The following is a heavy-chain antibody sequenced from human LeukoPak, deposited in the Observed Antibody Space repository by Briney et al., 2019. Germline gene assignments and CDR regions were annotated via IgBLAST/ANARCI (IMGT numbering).Heavy chain of an antibody. Sequence: RASVKVSCKASGYTFTGYYMHWVRQAPGQGLEWMGWINPNSGGTNYAQKFQGRVTMTRDTSISTAYMELSRLRSDDTAVYYCARDGRGGHYYYYYYMDVWGKATTVTVSS. CDR2: INPNSGGT. CDR1: GYTFTGYY. J-gene: IGHJ6*03. V-gene: IGHV1-2*02. CDR3: ARDGRGGHYYYYYYMDV.